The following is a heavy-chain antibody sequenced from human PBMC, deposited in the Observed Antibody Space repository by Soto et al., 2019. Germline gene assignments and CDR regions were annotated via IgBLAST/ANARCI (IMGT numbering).Heavy chain of an antibody. CDR2: IIPVFGKS. J-gene: IGHJ4*02. Sequence: QVLLVQSGAEVRKPGSSVKVSCKPSGGAFYSYTFTWVRQAPGQGLEWMGRIIPVFGKSKSAPAFQDRVTLTADKSTGTAFMELSSLRSDDTALYDCVCHGKIATRPMFDYWGQGSLVTVSS. CDR3: VCHGKIATRPMFDY. CDR1: GGAFYSYT. V-gene: IGHV1-69*02. D-gene: IGHD6-6*01.